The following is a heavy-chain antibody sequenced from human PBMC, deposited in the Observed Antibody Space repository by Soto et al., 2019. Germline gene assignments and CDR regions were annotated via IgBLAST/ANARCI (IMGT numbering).Heavy chain of an antibody. CDR1: GFTFSSYG. CDR2: ISYDGSNK. V-gene: IGHV3-30*18. CDR3: AKGYSSSSGVIDY. Sequence: GESLKISCAASGFTFSSYGMHWVRQAPGKGLEWVAVISYDGSNKYYADSVKGRFTISRDNSKNTLYLQMNSLRAEDTAVYYCAKGYSSSSGVIDYWGQGTLVTVSS. D-gene: IGHD6-6*01. J-gene: IGHJ4*02.